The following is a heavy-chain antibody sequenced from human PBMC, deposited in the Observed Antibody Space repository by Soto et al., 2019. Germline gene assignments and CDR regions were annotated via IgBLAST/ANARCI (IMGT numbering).Heavy chain of an antibody. CDR1: GGTFSSYA. D-gene: IGHD3-10*01. Sequence: SVKVSCKASGGTFSSYAISWVRKAPGQGLEWMGGIIPIFGTANYAQKFQGRVTITADESTSTAYMELSSLRSEDTAVYYCASMGAVPGRNIYYYYGMDVWGQGTTVTVSS. CDR2: IIPIFGTA. CDR3: ASMGAVPGRNIYYYYGMDV. V-gene: IGHV1-69*13. J-gene: IGHJ6*02.